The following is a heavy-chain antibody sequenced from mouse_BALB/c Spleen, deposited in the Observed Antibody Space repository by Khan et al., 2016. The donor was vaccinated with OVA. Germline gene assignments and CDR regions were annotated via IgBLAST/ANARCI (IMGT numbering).Heavy chain of an antibody. CDR1: GYIFTNYV. CDR3: ARGNWQSYYFDY. D-gene: IGHD4-1*01. Sequence: IQLVQSGPELVKPGASVKMSCKASGYIFTNYVLHWMKQKPGQGLEWIGYINPYNGGTKYNEKFKGKATLALDKSSITAYMELSSLTSEDSAVYYCARGNWQSYYFDYWGQGTTLTLSS. V-gene: IGHV1S136*01. J-gene: IGHJ2*01. CDR2: INPYNGGT.